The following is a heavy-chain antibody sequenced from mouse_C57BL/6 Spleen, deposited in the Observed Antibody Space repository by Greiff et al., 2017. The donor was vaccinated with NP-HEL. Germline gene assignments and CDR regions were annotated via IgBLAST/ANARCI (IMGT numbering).Heavy chain of an antibody. Sequence: VQLQQPGAELVKPGASVKLSCKASGYTFTSYWMQWVKQRPGQGLEWIGEIDPSDSYTNYNQKFKGKATLTVDTSSSTAYMQLSSLTSEDSAVYYGARGGTTVVAGAMDYWGQGTSVTVSS. CDR2: IDPSDSYT. CDR1: GYTFTSYW. J-gene: IGHJ4*01. V-gene: IGHV1-50*01. D-gene: IGHD1-1*01. CDR3: ARGGTTVVAGAMDY.